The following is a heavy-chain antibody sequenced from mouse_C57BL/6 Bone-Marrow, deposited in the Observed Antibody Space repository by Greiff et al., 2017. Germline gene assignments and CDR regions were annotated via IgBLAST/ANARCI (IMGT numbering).Heavy chain of an antibody. CDR3: ARSRSSGYVRFAY. V-gene: IGHV1-53*01. D-gene: IGHD3-2*02. J-gene: IGHJ3*01. CDR2: INPSTGGT. Sequence: VQLQQPGTELVKPGASVKLSCKASGYTFTSYWMHWVKQRPGQGLEWIGNINPSTGGTNYNEKFKSKATLTVDKSSSTAYMQLSSLTSEDSAVYYCARSRSSGYVRFAYWGQGTLVTVSA. CDR1: GYTFTSYW.